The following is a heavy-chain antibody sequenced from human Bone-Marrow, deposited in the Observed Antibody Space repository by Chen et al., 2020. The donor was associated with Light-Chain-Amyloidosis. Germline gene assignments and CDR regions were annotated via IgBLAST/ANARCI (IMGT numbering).Heavy chain of an antibody. D-gene: IGHD5-12*01. CDR2: IYPDDSDA. V-gene: IGHV5-51*01. CDR1: RYTFPNYW. Sequence: EVQLEQSGPEVKKPGESLKISCKGSRYTFPNYWIGWVRQMPGKGLEWMGVIYPDDSDAIYSPSFEGQVTMSADKSITTAYLQWRSLKASDTAMYYCARRRDGYNFDYWGQGTLVTVSS. J-gene: IGHJ4*02. CDR3: ARRRDGYNFDY.